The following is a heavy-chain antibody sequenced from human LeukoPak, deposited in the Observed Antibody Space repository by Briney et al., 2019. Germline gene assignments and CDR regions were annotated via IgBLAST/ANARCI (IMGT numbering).Heavy chain of an antibody. J-gene: IGHJ4*02. CDR1: GFTFSNYA. Sequence: GGSLRLSCTASGFTFSNYATNWVRQAPGKGLEWVSTISGTTYYADSVKGRFTISRDDSKSTLFLQMDNLRAEDTAVYYCARIKVHSSGWFHSYYFDYWGQGTLVTVSS. CDR2: ISGTT. D-gene: IGHD6-19*01. V-gene: IGHV3-23*01. CDR3: ARIKVHSSGWFHSYYFDY.